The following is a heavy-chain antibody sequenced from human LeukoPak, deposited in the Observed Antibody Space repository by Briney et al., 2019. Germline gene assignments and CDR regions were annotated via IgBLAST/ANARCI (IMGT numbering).Heavy chain of an antibody. Sequence: SETLSLTCTVSGGSISSYYWSWTRQPPGKGLEWIGYIYYSGSTNYNPSLKSRVTISVDTSKNQFSLKLSSVTAADTAVYYCARCLKAYFDYWGQGTLVTVSS. J-gene: IGHJ4*02. CDR2: IYYSGST. V-gene: IGHV4-59*01. CDR3: ARCLKAYFDY. CDR1: GGSISSYY.